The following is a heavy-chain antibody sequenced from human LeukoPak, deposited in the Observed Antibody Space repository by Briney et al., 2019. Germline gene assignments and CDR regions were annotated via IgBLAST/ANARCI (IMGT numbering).Heavy chain of an antibody. Sequence: PGGSLRLSCAASGFTSRNYAMHWVRQAPGKGLEWVAVIWYDGSDKYYADSVKGRFTISRDNSKNTLYLQMNSLRAEDTAVYYCAKRADSDPRGNDYWGQGTLVTVSS. CDR1: GFTSRNYA. J-gene: IGHJ4*02. CDR3: AKRADSDPRGNDY. CDR2: IWYDGSDK. D-gene: IGHD2-21*02. V-gene: IGHV3-33*06.